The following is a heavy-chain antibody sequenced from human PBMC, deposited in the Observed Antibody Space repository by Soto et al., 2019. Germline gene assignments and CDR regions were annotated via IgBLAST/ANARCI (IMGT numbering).Heavy chain of an antibody. CDR3: ARENYYNSGILDALDI. J-gene: IGHJ3*02. V-gene: IGHV3-30*04. Sequence: GVSKRLSCTAAALNFSNYARRWVRQAPGKGLEWVAVVSSDGNIEFYADSIKGRLTISRHNSKDTLYLQMNSLRAEDTAVYYCARENYYNSGILDALDIWGQGAMVTVSS. CDR1: ALNFSNYA. CDR2: VSSDGNIE. D-gene: IGHD3-10*01.